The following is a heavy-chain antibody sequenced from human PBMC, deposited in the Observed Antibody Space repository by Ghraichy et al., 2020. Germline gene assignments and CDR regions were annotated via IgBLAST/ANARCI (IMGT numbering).Heavy chain of an antibody. CDR3: ASPRMGGSSSPEYFEH. V-gene: IGHV4-4*09. Sequence: SETLSLTCTVSGGSISSYYWSWIRQPPGKGLEWIGYIYTSGNTNYNPSLKSRVTISVDTSKNQFSLKLSSVTATDTAVYYCASPRMGGSSSPEYFEHWGQGTLVTVSS. CDR2: IYTSGNT. D-gene: IGHD1-26*01. CDR1: GGSISSYY. J-gene: IGHJ1*01.